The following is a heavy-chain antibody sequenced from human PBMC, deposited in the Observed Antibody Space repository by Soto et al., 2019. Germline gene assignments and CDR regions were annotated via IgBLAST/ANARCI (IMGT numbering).Heavy chain of an antibody. CDR3: AISSGYYYGDY. D-gene: IGHD3-22*01. CDR2: INAGNGNT. Sequence: QVQLVQSGAEVKKPGASVKVSCKASGYTFTSYAMHWVRQAPGQRLEWMGWINAGNGNTKYSQKFQGRVTITRDTSASTAYMELTSLRSEDTAVYYCAISSGYYYGDYWGQGTLVTVSS. V-gene: IGHV1-3*01. CDR1: GYTFTSYA. J-gene: IGHJ4*02.